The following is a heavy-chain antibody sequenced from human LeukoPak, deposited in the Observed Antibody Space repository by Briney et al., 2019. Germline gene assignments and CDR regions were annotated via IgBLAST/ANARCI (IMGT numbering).Heavy chain of an antibody. J-gene: IGHJ4*02. CDR3: ARYWGGTSPGAFDH. CDR1: GGSVSSASYY. D-gene: IGHD2-21*01. CDR2: VYYSGST. V-gene: IGHV4-61*01. Sequence: SETLSLTCTVSGGSVSSASYYWSWIRRPPEKGLEWIAYVYYSGSTNYNPSLKSRVSVSVDTSKNQFSLKLSSVTAADTAVYYCARYWGGTSPGAFDHWGRGTLVTVSA.